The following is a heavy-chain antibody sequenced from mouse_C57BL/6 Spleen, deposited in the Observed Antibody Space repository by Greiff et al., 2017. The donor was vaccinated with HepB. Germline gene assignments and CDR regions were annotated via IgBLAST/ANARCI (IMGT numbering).Heavy chain of an antibody. CDR3: TRELYDGYYDFDY. CDR1: GYTFTSYW. CDR2: IYPGNSDT. J-gene: IGHJ2*01. Sequence: EVQLVESGTVLARPGASVKMSCKTSGYTFTSYWMHWVKQRPGQGLEWIGAIYPGNSDTSYNQKFKGKAKLTAVTSASTAYMELSSLTNEDSAVYYCTRELYDGYYDFDYWGQGTTLTVSS. D-gene: IGHD2-3*01. V-gene: IGHV1-5*01.